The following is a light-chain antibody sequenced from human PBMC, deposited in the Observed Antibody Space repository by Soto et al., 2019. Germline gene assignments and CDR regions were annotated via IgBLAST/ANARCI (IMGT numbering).Light chain of an antibody. J-gene: IGKJ5*01. Sequence: DIHLTQSPSFLSASVGDRVTITCRASQGISSYLAWYQQEPGKAPKLLIYAASTLQSGVPSRFSGSGSGTEFTLTISSLQPEDFATYYCQQLNSYPRTFGQGTRLEIK. CDR1: QGISSY. CDR2: AAS. CDR3: QQLNSYPRT. V-gene: IGKV1-9*01.